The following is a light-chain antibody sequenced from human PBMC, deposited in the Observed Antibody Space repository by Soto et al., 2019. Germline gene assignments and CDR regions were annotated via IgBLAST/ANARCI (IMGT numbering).Light chain of an antibody. Sequence: QSALTQPPSASGSPGQSVTISCTGTSSDVGAYNYVCWYQHHPGKAPKLLIHEVSKRPSGVPDRFSGSKSGNTASLTVSGLQAEDEADYYCSSYGGGSDLVFGGGTKLTVL. CDR1: SSDVGAYNY. V-gene: IGLV2-8*01. CDR2: EVS. J-gene: IGLJ2*01. CDR3: SSYGGGSDLV.